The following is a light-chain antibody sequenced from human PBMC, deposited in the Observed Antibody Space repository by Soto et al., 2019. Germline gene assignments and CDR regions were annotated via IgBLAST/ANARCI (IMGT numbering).Light chain of an antibody. CDR1: QSVASN. CDR2: GAS. Sequence: IVITQSPATLSVSPGESVTLSCRASQSVASNLAWYQQRPGQAPSLLIYGASTRAPGIPARFSGSGSGTDFTLTISSLQSEDFAVYHCQHYNNWPITFGQGTRLEIK. J-gene: IGKJ5*01. CDR3: QHYNNWPIT. V-gene: IGKV3-15*01.